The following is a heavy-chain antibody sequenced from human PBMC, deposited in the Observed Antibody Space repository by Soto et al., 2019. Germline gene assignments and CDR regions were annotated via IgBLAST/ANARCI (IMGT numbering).Heavy chain of an antibody. J-gene: IGHJ4*02. CDR1: GFGFDSYA. D-gene: IGHD3-10*01. V-gene: IGHV3-23*01. Sequence: EVQLLESGGGLVQVGGSLRLSCVGSGFGFDSYAMSWVRQAPGKGLEWVSGIGSSGGAIVYADSVRGRFTISRDNSRNALYLHMNSLRAGDTAVYYCAKALWFGESSHYFDYWGQGPLVTVSS. CDR2: IGSSGGAI. CDR3: AKALWFGESSHYFDY.